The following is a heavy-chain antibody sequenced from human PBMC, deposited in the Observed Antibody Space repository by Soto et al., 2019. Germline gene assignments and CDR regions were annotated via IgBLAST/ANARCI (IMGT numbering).Heavy chain of an antibody. Sequence: QVQLQESGPGLVKPSQTLSLTCIVSGGSIRSGGYFWSWIRQHPGKGLEWIGNIYYHSGSTYNTPSLKSRVSIAVDACKNQSSLDLRSVTDADTAVYFCTRDKPLPYNSNSGNVYCCMDVWGQGTTVIGS. CDR3: TRDKPLPYNSNSGNVYCCMDV. CDR2: IYYHSGST. V-gene: IGHV4-31*03. CDR1: GGSIRSGGYF. J-gene: IGHJ6*02. D-gene: IGHD1-20*01.